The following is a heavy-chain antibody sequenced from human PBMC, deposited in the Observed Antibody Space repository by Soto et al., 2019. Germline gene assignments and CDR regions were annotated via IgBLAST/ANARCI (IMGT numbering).Heavy chain of an antibody. Sequence: SETLSLTCTVSGDSISDYYWSWIRQPPGKGLEWIGYIIYSGSAHYNPSLKSRVTIEVDTSKNQFSLKLRSVTAADTAVYYCARDSGTYFDYWGQGTLVTVSS. CDR2: IIYSGSA. CDR3: ARDSGTYFDY. J-gene: IGHJ4*02. CDR1: GDSISDYY. V-gene: IGHV4-59*01. D-gene: IGHD1-26*01.